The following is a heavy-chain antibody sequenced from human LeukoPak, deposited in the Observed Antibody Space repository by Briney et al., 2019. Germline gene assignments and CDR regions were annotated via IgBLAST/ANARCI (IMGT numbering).Heavy chain of an antibody. J-gene: IGHJ4*02. V-gene: IGHV1-2*02. CDR2: INPNSGGT. CDR1: GYTFTSYD. CDR3: ARGNIVVVPAAIDIDY. D-gene: IGHD2-2*01. Sequence: ASVKVSCKASGYTFTSYDINWVRQAPGQGLEWMGWINPNSGGTNYAQKFQGRVTMTRDTSISTAYMELSRLRSDDTAVYYCARGNIVVVPAAIDIDYWGQGTLVTVSS.